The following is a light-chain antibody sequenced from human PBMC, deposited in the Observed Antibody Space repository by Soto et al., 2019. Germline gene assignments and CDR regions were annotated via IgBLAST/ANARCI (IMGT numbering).Light chain of an antibody. V-gene: IGLV2-14*01. Sequence: QSALIQPASVSGSPGQSITISCTGTSRDVGGSNYVSWYQHHPHRAPKLLIYAVSYRPSGVSSRFSGSKSGNTASLTISGLQAEDDADYYCSSYTSSNTLEVFGVGTKLTVL. CDR2: AVS. J-gene: IGLJ1*01. CDR3: SSYTSSNTLEV. CDR1: SRDVGGSNY.